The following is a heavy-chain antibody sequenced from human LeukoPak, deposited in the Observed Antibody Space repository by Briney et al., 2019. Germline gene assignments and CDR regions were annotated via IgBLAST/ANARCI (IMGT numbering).Heavy chain of an antibody. Sequence: ASVKVSCKASGYTFTSYYIHWVRQAPGQGLEWMGWINPNSGGTYYAQKFQGRVTVTRDTSINTAYMDLSRLISDDTAVYYCARDQPPVLSGEYYYGMDVWGQGTTVTVSS. CDR2: INPNSGGT. CDR1: GYTFTSYY. CDR3: ARDQPPVLSGEYYYGMDV. V-gene: IGHV1-2*02. J-gene: IGHJ6*02. D-gene: IGHD3-16*01.